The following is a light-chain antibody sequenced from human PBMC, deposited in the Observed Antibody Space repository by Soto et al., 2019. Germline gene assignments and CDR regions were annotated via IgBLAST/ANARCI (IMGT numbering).Light chain of an antibody. CDR2: DVS. V-gene: IGLV2-14*03. CDR1: ISDVGGNKF. Sequence: QSALTQPASVSGSPGQSITISCTGTISDVGGNKFVSWYQQYPGKAPKLMLCDVSNWPSGVSNRFSGSKSGNTASLTISGLQAEDEADYYCSSFAGSNYVFGTGTKVTVL. J-gene: IGLJ1*01. CDR3: SSFAGSNYV.